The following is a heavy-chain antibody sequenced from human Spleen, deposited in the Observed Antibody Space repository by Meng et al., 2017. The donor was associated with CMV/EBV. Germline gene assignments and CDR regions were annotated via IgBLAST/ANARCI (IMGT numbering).Heavy chain of an antibody. CDR3: ARKGRSWFDP. J-gene: IGHJ5*02. V-gene: IGHV1-69*05. CDR2: IIPMSGIA. D-gene: IGHD3-10*01. CDR1: VGNFNLYS. Sequence: KVSCKASVGNFNLYSISLVRQAPGEGLEWMGGIIPMSGIANYSQSFQGRVTINMDESTSTAYMELTSLTSEDTAIYYCARKGRSWFDPWGQGTLVTVSS.